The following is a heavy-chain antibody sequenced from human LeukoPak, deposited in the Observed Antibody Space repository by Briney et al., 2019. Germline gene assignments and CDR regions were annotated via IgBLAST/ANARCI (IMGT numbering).Heavy chain of an antibody. J-gene: IGHJ4*02. D-gene: IGHD2-2*01. Sequence: PGGSLRLSCAVSGITLSNYGMTWVRQAPGKGLEWVAVISSDGTKISYADSMKGRFTISRDNSKTALYLQMNSLRAGDTAVYYCARDFGGYCSSSNCYLGHLDYWGQGTLVTVSS. V-gene: IGHV3-30*03. CDR1: GITLSNYG. CDR3: ARDFGGYCSSSNCYLGHLDY. CDR2: ISSDGTKI.